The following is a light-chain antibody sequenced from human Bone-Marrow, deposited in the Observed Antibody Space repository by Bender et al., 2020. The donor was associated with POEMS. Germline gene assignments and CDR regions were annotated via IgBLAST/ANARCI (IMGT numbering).Light chain of an antibody. J-gene: IGLJ3*02. CDR2: EVS. CDR1: SSDVGNYNL. V-gene: IGLV2-23*02. Sequence: QSALTQPASVSGSLGQSITISCTGTSSDVGNYNLVSWYQQFPGKAPKLMIYEVSKRPSGVSNRFSGFKSGNTASLTISGLQAEDESDYYCSSYAGGSAFVFGGGTRLTVL. CDR3: SSYAGGSAFV.